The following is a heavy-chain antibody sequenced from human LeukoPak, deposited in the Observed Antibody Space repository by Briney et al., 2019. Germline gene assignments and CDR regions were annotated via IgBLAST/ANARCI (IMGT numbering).Heavy chain of an antibody. CDR3: AKDWEAASDAFDM. Sequence: GGSLRLSCAASGFTFSSYEMSWVRQAPGKGLEWVSTISGSGDRTYYADSVKGRFTISRDNSKNTLFLHMNSLRADDTAIYYCAKDWEAASDAFDMWGQGTTVIVSS. CDR1: GFTFSSYE. J-gene: IGHJ3*02. V-gene: IGHV3-23*01. CDR2: ISGSGDRT. D-gene: IGHD6-13*01.